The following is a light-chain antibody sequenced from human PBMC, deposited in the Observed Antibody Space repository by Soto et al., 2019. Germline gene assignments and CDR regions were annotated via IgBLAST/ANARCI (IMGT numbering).Light chain of an antibody. J-gene: IGKJ5*01. V-gene: IGKV3D-15*01. CDR1: QNIGTY. CDR3: QQYNNWPPNT. Sequence: IVLTQSPDTLFLSPGERATLSCRASQNIGTYLAWYQQKPGQPPSLLIFGASTRASGVPERFSGSGSGTDFTLTISRLQSEDFAVYYCQQYNNWPPNTFGQGTRLEIK. CDR2: GAS.